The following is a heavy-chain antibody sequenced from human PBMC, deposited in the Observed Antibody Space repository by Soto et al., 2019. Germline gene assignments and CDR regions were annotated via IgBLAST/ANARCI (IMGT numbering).Heavy chain of an antibody. CDR3: AKTKEQLLIRLSCDY. Sequence: QVQLVESGGGVVQPGTSLRLSCAASGFIFSNYGMHWVRQAPGKGLEWVAVISHDGSNKYYAVSVRGRFTISRHGSKYTVYLQINMLVAEDTAVYYCAKTKEQLLIRLSCDYWGLGTQVTVSS. CDR2: ISHDGSNK. D-gene: IGHD6-13*01. J-gene: IGHJ4*02. V-gene: IGHV3-30*18. CDR1: GFIFSNYG.